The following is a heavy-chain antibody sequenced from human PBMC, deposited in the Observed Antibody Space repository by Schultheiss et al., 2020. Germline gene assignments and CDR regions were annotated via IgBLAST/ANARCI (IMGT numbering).Heavy chain of an antibody. D-gene: IGHD6-13*01. Sequence: GGSLRLSCAASGFTFSSYEMNWVRQAPGKGLEWVSAISGSGGSTYYADSVKGRFTISRDNSKNTLYLQMNSLRGEDTAVYYCASEDRSGSSWTFYYYHYRMDVWGQGTTVTVSS. CDR3: ASEDRSGSSWTFYYYHYRMDV. V-gene: IGHV3-23*01. J-gene: IGHJ6*02. CDR2: ISGSGGST. CDR1: GFTFSSYE.